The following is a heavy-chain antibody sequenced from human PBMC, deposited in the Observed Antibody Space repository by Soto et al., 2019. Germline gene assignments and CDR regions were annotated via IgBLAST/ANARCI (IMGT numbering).Heavy chain of an antibody. CDR2: INHSGST. J-gene: IGHJ4*02. Sequence: QVQLQQWGAGLLKPSETLSLTCAVYGGSFSGYYWSWIRQPPGKGLEWIGEINHSGSTNYNPSLNSRVTISVDTAKNQFSLKLSSVTAADTAVYYCARGGDVGNDYWGQGTLVTVSS. CDR3: ARGGDVGNDY. V-gene: IGHV4-34*01. CDR1: GGSFSGYY. D-gene: IGHD1-26*01.